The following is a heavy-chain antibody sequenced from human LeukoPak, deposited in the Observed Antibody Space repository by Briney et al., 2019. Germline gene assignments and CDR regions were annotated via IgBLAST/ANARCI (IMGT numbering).Heavy chain of an antibody. V-gene: IGHV1-69*05. CDR2: IIPIFGTA. J-gene: IGHJ4*02. CDR1: GRTFSSYA. CDR3: ASGYYYDSSGYSYYFDY. Sequence: SVKVSCKASGRTFSSYAISWVRQAPGQGLECMGRIIPIFGTANYAQKFQGRVTITTDESTSTAYMELSSLRSEDTAVYYCASGYYYDSSGYSYYFDYWGQGTLVTVSS. D-gene: IGHD3-22*01.